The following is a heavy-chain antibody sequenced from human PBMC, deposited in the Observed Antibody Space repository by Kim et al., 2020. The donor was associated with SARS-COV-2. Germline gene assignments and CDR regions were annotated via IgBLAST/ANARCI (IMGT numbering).Heavy chain of an antibody. CDR2: ISYDGSNK. Sequence: GGSLRLSCAASGFTFSSYGMHWVRQAPGKGLEWVAVISYDGSNKYYADSVKGRFTISRDNSKNTLYLQMNSLRAEDTAVYYCAKDTGGVVAATLLWDYWGQGTLVTVSS. D-gene: IGHD2-15*01. J-gene: IGHJ4*02. V-gene: IGHV3-30*18. CDR3: AKDTGGVVAATLLWDY. CDR1: GFTFSSYG.